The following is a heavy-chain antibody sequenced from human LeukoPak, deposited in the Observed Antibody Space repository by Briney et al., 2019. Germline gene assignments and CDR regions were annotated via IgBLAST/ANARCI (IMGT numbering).Heavy chain of an antibody. J-gene: IGHJ5*02. CDR3: VGARSSPWSRQVSIWFDP. CDR1: GFTFSSYS. Sequence: PGGSLRLSCAASGFTFSSYSMNWVRQAPGKGLEWVANIKFDGSEKFYGDSVKGRFTISRDNAKNSLYLQMNSLRAEDTATYFCVGARSSPWSRQVSIWFDPWGQGTLVTVSS. V-gene: IGHV3-7*01. D-gene: IGHD2-2*01. CDR2: IKFDGSEK.